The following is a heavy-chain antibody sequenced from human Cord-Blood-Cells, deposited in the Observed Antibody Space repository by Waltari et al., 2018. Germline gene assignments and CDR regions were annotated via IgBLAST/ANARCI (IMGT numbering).Heavy chain of an antibody. D-gene: IGHD3-3*01. CDR2: INHSGST. CDR3: ARGPTIFGVVIMGFDY. CDR1: GGSFSGYY. Sequence: QVQLQQWGAGLLKPSETLSLTCAVYGGSFSGYYWSWLRQPPGKGLEWIGEINHSGSTNYNPSLKSRVTISVDTSKNQFSLKLSSVTAADTAVYYCARGPTIFGVVIMGFDYWGQGTLVTVSS. J-gene: IGHJ4*02. V-gene: IGHV4-34*01.